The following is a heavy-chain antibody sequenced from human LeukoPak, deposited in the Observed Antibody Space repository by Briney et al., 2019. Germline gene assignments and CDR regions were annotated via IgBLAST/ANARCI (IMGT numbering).Heavy chain of an antibody. CDR2: IKHDGSEK. Sequence: GGSLRLSCAASGFTFSSYTMNWVRQAPGRGLEWVAYIKHDGSEKNYVDSVKGRSTISRDNAKNSLYLQINSLRAEDTAVYYCAVTGGYAFDYWGQGTLVTVSS. J-gene: IGHJ4*02. V-gene: IGHV3-7*01. CDR1: GFTFSSYT. CDR3: AVTGGYAFDY. D-gene: IGHD3-22*01.